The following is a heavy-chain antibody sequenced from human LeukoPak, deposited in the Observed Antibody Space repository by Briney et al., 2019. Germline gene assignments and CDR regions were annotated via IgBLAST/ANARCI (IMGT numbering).Heavy chain of an antibody. V-gene: IGHV1-24*01. D-gene: IGHD2-2*01. CDR2: FDPEDGET. CDR1: GYTLTELS. Sequence: ASVKVSCKVSGYTLTELSMHWVRQAPGKGLEWMGGFDPEDGETIYAQKFQGRVTMTEDTSTDTAYMELSSLRSEDTAVYYCATGWGIVVVPPARSFDYWGQGTLVTVSS. J-gene: IGHJ4*02. CDR3: ATGWGIVVVPPARSFDY.